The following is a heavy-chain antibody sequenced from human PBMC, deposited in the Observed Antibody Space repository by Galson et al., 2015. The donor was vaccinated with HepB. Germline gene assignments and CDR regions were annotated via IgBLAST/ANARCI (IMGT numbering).Heavy chain of an antibody. V-gene: IGHV4-4*02. J-gene: IGHJ4*02. CDR1: GGSISSRNW. CDR2: IFHSGIT. CDR3: ARDWIRDGASYYFDY. Sequence: ETLSLTCAVSGGSISSRNWWNWVRQSPGKGLEWIGEIFHSGITNYNPSLKSRVTMSVDTSKNQFSLKLSSVTTADTAIYYCARDWIRDGASYYFDYWGQGTLVTVSS. D-gene: IGHD5-24*01.